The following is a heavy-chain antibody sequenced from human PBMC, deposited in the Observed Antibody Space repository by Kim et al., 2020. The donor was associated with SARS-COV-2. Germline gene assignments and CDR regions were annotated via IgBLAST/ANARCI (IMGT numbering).Heavy chain of an antibody. CDR3: ARGGLVADAFDI. Sequence: YYAASGKSRFTVSRDKAKNSQYMQMNSLRAEDRAVYDCARGGLVADAFDIWGQGTMVTVSS. J-gene: IGHJ3*02. D-gene: IGHD2-15*01. V-gene: IGHV3-21*01.